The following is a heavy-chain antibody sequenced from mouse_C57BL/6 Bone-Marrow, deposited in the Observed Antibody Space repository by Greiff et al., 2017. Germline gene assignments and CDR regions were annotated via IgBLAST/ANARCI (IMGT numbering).Heavy chain of an antibody. Sequence: VQLQQSGAELVRPGTSVKVSCKASGYAFTNYLIEWVKQRPGQGLEWIGVINPGSGGTNYNEKFKGKATLTADKSSSTAYMQLSSLPSEDSAVYFGAKRSPYYYAVDDWGQGTSVTVSS. CDR1: GYAFTNYL. CDR3: AKRSPYYYAVDD. J-gene: IGHJ4*01. V-gene: IGHV1-54*01. CDR2: INPGSGGT.